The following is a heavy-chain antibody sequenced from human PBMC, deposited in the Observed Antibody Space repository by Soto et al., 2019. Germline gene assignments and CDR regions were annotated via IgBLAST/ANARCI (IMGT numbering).Heavy chain of an antibody. J-gene: IGHJ3*02. Sequence: SETLSLTCTVSGGSISSGGYYWSWIRQHPGKGLEWIGYIYYSGSTYHNPSLKSRVSISVGTSKNQFSLKLSSVTAADTAVYYCARDSLYSSGHNAFDIWGQGTMAT. V-gene: IGHV4-31*03. CDR2: IYYSGST. D-gene: IGHD6-19*01. CDR1: GGSISSGGYY. CDR3: ARDSLYSSGHNAFDI.